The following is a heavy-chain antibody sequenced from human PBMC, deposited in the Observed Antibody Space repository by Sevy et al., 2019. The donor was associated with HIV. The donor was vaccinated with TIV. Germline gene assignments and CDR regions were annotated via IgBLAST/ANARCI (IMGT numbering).Heavy chain of an antibody. V-gene: IGHV3-11*01. CDR1: GFILSDYY. Sequence: GGSLRLSCAASGFILSDYYMTWVRQAPGKGLEWVSYISGNDDTIYYADSVKGRFTISRDNTKNSLYLQMNSLRAEDTAVYYCARDHVKDGDSGDYYYYAMDVWGQGTTVTVSS. CDR3: ARDHVKDGDSGDYYYYAMDV. CDR2: ISGNDDTI. J-gene: IGHJ6*02. D-gene: IGHD4-17*01.